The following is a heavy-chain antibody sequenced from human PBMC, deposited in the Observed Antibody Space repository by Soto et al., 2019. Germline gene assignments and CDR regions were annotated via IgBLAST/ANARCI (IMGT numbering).Heavy chain of an antibody. Sequence: SETLSLTCTVSGGSISSYYWSWIRQPPGKGLEWIGYIYYSGSTNYNPSLKSRVTISVDTSKNQFSLKLSSVTAADTAVYYCARGSYGILTGYYFYWFAAWGQGTLVTVSS. CDR3: ARGSYGILTGYYFYWFAA. D-gene: IGHD3-9*01. J-gene: IGHJ5*01. CDR2: IYYSGST. V-gene: IGHV4-59*01. CDR1: GGSISSYY.